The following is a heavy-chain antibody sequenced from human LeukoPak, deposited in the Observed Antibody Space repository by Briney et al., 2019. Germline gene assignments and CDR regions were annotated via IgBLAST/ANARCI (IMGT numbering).Heavy chain of an antibody. J-gene: IGHJ4*02. CDR2: IIPIFGTA. Sequence: GASVKVSCKASGGTFSSYAISWVRQAPGQGLEWMGGIIPIFGTANYAQKFQGRVTITADESTSTAYMELSSLRSEDTAVYYCARIYHGSGSYYANWRLGELQEAINFDYWGQGTLVTVSS. D-gene: IGHD3-10*01. CDR3: ARIYHGSGSYYANWRLGELQEAINFDY. CDR1: GGTFSSYA. V-gene: IGHV1-69*13.